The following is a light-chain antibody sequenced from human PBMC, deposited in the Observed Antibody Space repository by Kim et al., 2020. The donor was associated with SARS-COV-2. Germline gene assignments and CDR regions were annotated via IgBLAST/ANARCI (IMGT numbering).Light chain of an antibody. CDR3: QSYDSSNVV. CDR1: SGSSASNY. J-gene: IGLJ2*01. Sequence: GTTVNISCNRSSGSSASNYVQWDQQRPGSAPTTVIYEDNQRPSGVPDRFSGSIDSSSNSASLTISGLKTEDEADYYCQSYDSSNVVFGGGTQLTVL. V-gene: IGLV6-57*03. CDR2: EDN.